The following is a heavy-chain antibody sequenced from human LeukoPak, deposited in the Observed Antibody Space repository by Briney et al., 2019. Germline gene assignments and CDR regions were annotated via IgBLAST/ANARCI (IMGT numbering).Heavy chain of an antibody. V-gene: IGHV3-23*01. CDR3: ARGRDGPYYFDC. CDR1: GFTVSNVA. J-gene: IGHJ4*02. Sequence: GGSLRLSCAASGFTVSNVAMSWARQAPGKGLEWVSAIMSNGVSTYYTDFVKGRFTISRDNAKNSLYLQMNSLRAADTAVYFCARGRDGPYYFDCWGQGTLVTVSS. D-gene: IGHD5-24*01. CDR2: IMSNGVST.